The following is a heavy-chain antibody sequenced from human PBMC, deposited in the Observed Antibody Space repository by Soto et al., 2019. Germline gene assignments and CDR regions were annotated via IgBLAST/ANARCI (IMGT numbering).Heavy chain of an antibody. D-gene: IGHD2-2*01. CDR1: GFTFSSYA. V-gene: IGHV3-23*01. J-gene: IGHJ4*02. CDR2: ISGSGGST. Sequence: GGSLRLSCAASGFTFSSYAMSWGRQAPGKGLEWVSAISGSGGSTYYADSVKGRFTISRDNSKNTLYLQMNSLRAEDTAVYYCAKDGGYCSSTSCAFDYWGQGTLVTVSS. CDR3: AKDGGYCSSTSCAFDY.